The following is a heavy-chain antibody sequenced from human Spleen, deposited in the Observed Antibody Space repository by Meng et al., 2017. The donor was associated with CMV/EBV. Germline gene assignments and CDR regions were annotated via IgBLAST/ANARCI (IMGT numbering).Heavy chain of an antibody. CDR3: ASTSGYSGTYYVGNY. CDR1: GFTFSDHY. V-gene: IGHV3-72*01. Sequence: GESLKISCAASGFTFSDHYMDWVRQAPGKGLEWVGRIRDKANSYTTEYAASVKGRFTISRDDSKNSLYLQMNSLKSEDTAVYYCASTSGYSGTYYVGNYWGQGTPVTVSS. J-gene: IGHJ4*02. D-gene: IGHD1-26*01. CDR2: IRDKANSYTT.